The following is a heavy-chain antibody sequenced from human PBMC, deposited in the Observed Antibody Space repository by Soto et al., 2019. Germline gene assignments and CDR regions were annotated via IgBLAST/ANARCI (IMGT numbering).Heavy chain of an antibody. J-gene: IGHJ4*02. V-gene: IGHV4-59*01. D-gene: IGHD2-15*01. CDR3: ARGFSLYGGNPDRLDY. CDR2: IYYSGST. CDR1: GGSISSYY. Sequence: SEILSLTCTVSGGSISSYYWSWIRQPPGKGLEWIGYIYYSGSTNYNPSLKSRVTISVDTSKNQFSLKLSSVTAADTAVYYCARGFSLYGGNPDRLDYWGQGTLVTVS.